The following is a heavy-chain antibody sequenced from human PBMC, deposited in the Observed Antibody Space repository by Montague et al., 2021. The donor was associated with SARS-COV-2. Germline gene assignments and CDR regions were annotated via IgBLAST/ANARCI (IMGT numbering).Heavy chain of an antibody. Sequence: SETLSLTCTVYGGSFNAYYWTCVRQPPGRRLEWIVEITHSGGIKYNPSLQNRVSMSADKSKYQFSLKLTSVTVADAATYYCATGEVTAFADLILFRAAGDLDSWGRGTTVTVSS. CDR2: ITHSGGI. D-gene: IGHD3-10*01. J-gene: IGHJ3*01. CDR3: ATGEVTAFADLILFRAAGDLDS. CDR1: GGSFNAYY. V-gene: IGHV4-34*01.